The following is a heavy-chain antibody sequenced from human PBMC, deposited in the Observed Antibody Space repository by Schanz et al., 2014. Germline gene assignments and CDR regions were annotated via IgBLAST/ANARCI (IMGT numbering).Heavy chain of an antibody. D-gene: IGHD6-6*01. V-gene: IGHV4-39*07. CDR3: ARDRLAAQGIDS. J-gene: IGHJ4*02. Sequence: QLQLQESGPGLVKPSETLSLTCTVSGGSISSSSYFWGWIRQPPGKGLEWIGYIYYSGGTYYSPSLKSRVSISLDTSKNQFSLNLSSVTAADTAVYYCARDRLAAQGIDSWGQGTLVTVSS. CDR2: IYYSGGT. CDR1: GGSISSSSYF.